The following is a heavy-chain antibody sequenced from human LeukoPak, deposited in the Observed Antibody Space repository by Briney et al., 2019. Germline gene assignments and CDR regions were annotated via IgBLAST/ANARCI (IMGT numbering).Heavy chain of an antibody. V-gene: IGHV3-9*01. D-gene: IGHD5-18*01. CDR3: ARPLRGGYTYGSDY. CDR2: ISWTGDST. CDR1: GFNFDDYA. Sequence: GRSLRLSCAASGFNFDDYAMHWVRQAPGKGLEWVSSISWTGDSTVYAESVKGRFTISRDNAKNTLYLQMNSLRAEDTAVYYCARPLRGGYTYGSDYWGQGTLVTVSS. J-gene: IGHJ4*02.